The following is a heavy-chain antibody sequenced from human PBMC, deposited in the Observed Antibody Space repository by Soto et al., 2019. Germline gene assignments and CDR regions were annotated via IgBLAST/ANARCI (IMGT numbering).Heavy chain of an antibody. J-gene: IGHJ5*02. V-gene: IGHV3-30*18. CDR3: AKDPYDYSNPPNWFDP. CDR1: GFTFSNYA. D-gene: IGHD4-4*01. CDR2: ISYDGSNK. Sequence: PGGSLRLSCAGSGFTFSNYALNWVRQAPGKGLEWVAVISYDGSNKYYADSVKGRFTISRDNSKNTLYLQMNSPRAEDTAVYYCAKDPYDYSNPPNWFDPWGQGTLVTVSS.